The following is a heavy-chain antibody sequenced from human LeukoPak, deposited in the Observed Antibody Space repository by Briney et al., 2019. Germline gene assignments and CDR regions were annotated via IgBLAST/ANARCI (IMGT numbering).Heavy chain of an antibody. CDR2: ISSSSSYI. CDR1: GFTVSSNE. Sequence: GGSLRLSCAASGFTVSSNEMSWVRQAPGKGLEWVSSISSSSSYIYYADSVKGRFTISRDNAKNSLYLQMNSLRAEDTAVYYCARARGDILTGYYASFDYWGQGTLVTVSS. D-gene: IGHD3-9*01. V-gene: IGHV3-21*01. J-gene: IGHJ4*02. CDR3: ARARGDILTGYYASFDY.